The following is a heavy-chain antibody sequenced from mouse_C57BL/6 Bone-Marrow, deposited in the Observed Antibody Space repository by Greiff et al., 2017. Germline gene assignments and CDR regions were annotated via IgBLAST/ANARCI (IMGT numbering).Heavy chain of an antibody. CDR1: GFTFSDYG. V-gene: IGHV5-17*01. CDR2: ISSGGSTI. Sequence: EVTLVESGGGLVKPGGSLKLSCAASGFTFSDYGMHWVRQAPEKGLEWVAYISSGGSTIYYAATVKGRFTIARDNAKNTLFLQMTSLRSEDTAMYYCARMNYGGDFDYWGQGTTLTVSS. D-gene: IGHD1-2*01. J-gene: IGHJ2*01. CDR3: ARMNYGGDFDY.